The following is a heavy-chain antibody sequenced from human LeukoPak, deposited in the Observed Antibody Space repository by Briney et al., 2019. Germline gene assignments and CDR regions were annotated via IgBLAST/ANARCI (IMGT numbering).Heavy chain of an antibody. J-gene: IGHJ5*02. CDR3: GRRPLPSQYYFDP. V-gene: IGHV5-51*01. Sequence: ESLHISCKAYGDRFTSYWVAWVGQKPGKGLEWMGIIFPGDSDTRYSPSFEGQVNISVDKSTATAYLHWKSPKASDTVIYYSGRRPLPSQYYFDPWGQGTLVTVSP. CDR2: IFPGDSDT. CDR1: GDRFTSYW. D-gene: IGHD1-26*01.